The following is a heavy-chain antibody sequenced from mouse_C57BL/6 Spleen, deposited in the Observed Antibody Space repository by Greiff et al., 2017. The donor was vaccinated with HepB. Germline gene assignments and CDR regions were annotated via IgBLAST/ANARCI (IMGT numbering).Heavy chain of an antibody. V-gene: IGHV7-3*01. CDR1: GFTFTDYY. J-gene: IGHJ1*03. CDR3: ARSIYYGNYGGFFDV. Sequence: EVMLVESGGGLVQPGGSLSLSCAASGFTFTDYYMSWVRQPPGKALEWLGFIRNKANGYTTEYSASVKGRFTISRDNSQSILYLKMNALSAEDSATYYCARSIYYGNYGGFFDVWGTGTTVTVSS. D-gene: IGHD2-1*01. CDR2: IRNKANGYTT.